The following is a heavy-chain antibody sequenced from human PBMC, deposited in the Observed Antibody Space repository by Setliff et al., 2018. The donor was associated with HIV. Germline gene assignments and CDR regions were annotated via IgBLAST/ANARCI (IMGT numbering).Heavy chain of an antibody. D-gene: IGHD3-10*01. Sequence: GGSLRLSCAASGFTFSDYNMNWVRQAPGRGLEWVSYISSGGSTTDYADSVKGRFTMSRDNAKNSLYLQMNSLRAEDTAVYYCARGMTYGPTGYFDYWGQGTLVTVSS. CDR2: ISSGGSTT. CDR3: ARGMTYGPTGYFDY. J-gene: IGHJ4*02. CDR1: GFTFSDYN. V-gene: IGHV3-11*04.